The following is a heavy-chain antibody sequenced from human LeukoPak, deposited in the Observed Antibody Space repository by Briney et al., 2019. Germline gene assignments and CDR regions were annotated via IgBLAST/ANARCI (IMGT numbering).Heavy chain of an antibody. D-gene: IGHD4-11*01. CDR2: IIPIFGTA. Sequence: GASVKVSCKASGGTFSSYAISWVRQAPGQGLEWMGGIIPIFGTANYAQKFQGRVTITTDESTSTAYMELSSLGSEDTAVYYCARSFTVAVYNWFDPWGQGTLVTVSS. CDR1: GGTFSSYA. V-gene: IGHV1-69*05. J-gene: IGHJ5*02. CDR3: ARSFTVAVYNWFDP.